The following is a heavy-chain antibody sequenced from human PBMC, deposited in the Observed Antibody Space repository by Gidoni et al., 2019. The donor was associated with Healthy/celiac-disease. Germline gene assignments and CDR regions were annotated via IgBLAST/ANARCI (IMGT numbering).Heavy chain of an antibody. Sequence: EVQLVASGGGLVKPGGSLRLSCAASGFTFSSYSMNWVRQAPGKGLEWVSSISSSSSYIYYADSVKGRFTISRDNAKNSLYLQMNSLRAEDTAVYYCARASHSSSDYFDYWGQGTLVTVSS. V-gene: IGHV3-21*01. J-gene: IGHJ4*02. D-gene: IGHD6-6*01. CDR1: GFTFSSYS. CDR2: ISSSSSYI. CDR3: ARASHSSSDYFDY.